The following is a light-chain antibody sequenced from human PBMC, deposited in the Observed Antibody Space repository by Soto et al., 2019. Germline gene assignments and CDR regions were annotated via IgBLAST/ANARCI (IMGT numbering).Light chain of an antibody. CDR2: EVS. Sequence: QSALTQPPSASGSPGQSVTISCTGTSSDVGGYNYVSWYQQHPGKAPKLMIYEVSKRPSGVPDRFSGSKSGNTASLTVSGLQAEDEADYYCSSYAGRVVFGGGTNSPS. V-gene: IGLV2-8*01. J-gene: IGLJ2*01. CDR1: SSDVGGYNY. CDR3: SSYAGRVV.